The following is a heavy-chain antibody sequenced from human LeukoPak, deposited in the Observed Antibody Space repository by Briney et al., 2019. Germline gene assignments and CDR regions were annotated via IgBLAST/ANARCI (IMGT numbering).Heavy chain of an antibody. Sequence: GGSLRLSCAASGFTFSDSAIHRVRQASGKGLEWVGRIRSKVNRFATEYAASVKGRFTISRDDSKNTAYLQMNSLKTEDTAVYYCTRHAYSGTYPFDSWGQGTLVTVSS. V-gene: IGHV3-73*01. J-gene: IGHJ4*02. D-gene: IGHD1-26*01. CDR3: TRHAYSGTYPFDS. CDR1: GFTFSDSA. CDR2: IRSKVNRFAT.